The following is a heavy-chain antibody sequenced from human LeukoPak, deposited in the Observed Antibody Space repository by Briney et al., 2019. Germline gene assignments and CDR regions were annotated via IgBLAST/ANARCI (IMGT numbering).Heavy chain of an antibody. D-gene: IGHD3-22*01. CDR3: ARGANYYDSSGYHYYYYYYMDV. J-gene: IGHJ6*03. CDR1: GGSFSGYY. CDR2: INHSGST. Sequence: PSETLSLTCAVYGGSFSGYYWSWIRQPPGTGLEWIGEINHSGSTNYNPSLKSRVTISVDTSKNQFSLKLSSVTAADTAVYYCARGANYYDSSGYHYYYYYYMDVWGKGTTVTVSS. V-gene: IGHV4-34*01.